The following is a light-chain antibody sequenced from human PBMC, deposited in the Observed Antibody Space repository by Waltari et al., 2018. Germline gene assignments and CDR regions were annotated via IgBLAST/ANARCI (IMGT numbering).Light chain of an antibody. CDR3: QQYNDYSGT. Sequence: DIQMTQSPSTLSASVGDRVTITCRASQSISSWLAWYLQKPGKAPKLLIYEASSLESGVPSRFSVVGYGTEFTLTISSLQPDDLATYYCQQYNDYSGTFGRGTKVEIK. V-gene: IGKV1-5*03. CDR2: EAS. CDR1: QSISSW. J-gene: IGKJ1*01.